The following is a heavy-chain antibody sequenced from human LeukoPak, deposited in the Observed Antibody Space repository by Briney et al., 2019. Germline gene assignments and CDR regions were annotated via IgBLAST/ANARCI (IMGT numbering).Heavy chain of an antibody. D-gene: IGHD3-22*01. Sequence: PGGSLRLSCAASGFTFSSYAMSWVRQAPGKGLEWVAVLYSGGHTDYAVSVRGRFTISRDTSTNTVSLQMNSLRAEDTAEYYCARARCDTCGYGSWGQGTLVTVSS. CDR1: GFTFSSYA. CDR2: LYSGGHT. CDR3: ARARCDTCGYGS. J-gene: IGHJ5*02. V-gene: IGHV3-66*02.